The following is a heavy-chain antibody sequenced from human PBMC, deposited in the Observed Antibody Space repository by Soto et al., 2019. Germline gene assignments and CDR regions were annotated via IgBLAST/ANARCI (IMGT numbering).Heavy chain of an antibody. V-gene: IGHV3-23*01. D-gene: IGHD2-2*03. Sequence: PGGSLRLSCAASGFTFSNYAMNWVRLAPGKGLEWVSTINNRGSPTHYADSVEGRFTISRDNSRNTAYLQMNGLRAEDTAVYYCASWMSHNFDYWGQGTPVTVSS. CDR3: ASWMSHNFDY. CDR1: GFTFSNYA. J-gene: IGHJ4*02. CDR2: INNRGSPT.